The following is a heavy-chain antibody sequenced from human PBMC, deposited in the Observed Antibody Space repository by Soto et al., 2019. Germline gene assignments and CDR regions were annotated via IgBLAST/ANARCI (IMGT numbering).Heavy chain of an antibody. J-gene: IGHJ5*02. D-gene: IGHD6-13*01. CDR1: EFSLDRYA. CDR2: INWNGDGT. CDR3: ARVSGYSSSRPHKKNWFGR. V-gene: IGHV3-20*04. Sequence: LSLSRAASEFSLDRYAMNRYQQVPGKGLDWVSGINWNGDGTGYVDSVKVRFTISRDNAQNSLFLQMSSLRVEDTALYYCARVSGYSSSRPHKKNWFGRWGQGTQVTVSS.